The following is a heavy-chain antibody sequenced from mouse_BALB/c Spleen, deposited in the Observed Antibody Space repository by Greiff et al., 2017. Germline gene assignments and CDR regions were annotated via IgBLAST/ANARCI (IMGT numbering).Heavy chain of an antibody. CDR1: GFTFSSYG. D-gene: IGHD2-1*01. CDR2: ISSGGSYT. Sequence: EVKVVESGGDLVKPGGSLKLSCAASGFTFSSYGMSWVRQTPDKRLEWVATISSGGSYTYYPDSVKGRFTISRDNAKNTLYLQMSSLKSEDTAMYYCARQGYGNSYYYAMDYWGQGTSVTVSS. CDR3: ARQGYGNSYYYAMDY. V-gene: IGHV5-6*01. J-gene: IGHJ4*01.